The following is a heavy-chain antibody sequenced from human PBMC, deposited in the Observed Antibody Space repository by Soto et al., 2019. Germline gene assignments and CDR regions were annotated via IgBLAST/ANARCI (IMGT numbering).Heavy chain of an antibody. Sequence: GGCIRLTCGASGFTVSSYVIGWVCQAPGKGLEWVSAISGSGGSTYYADSGKGRFTISRDNSKNTLYLQMNSLRAEDTAIYYCAKDHTVVTSDYWGQGTLGTVSA. CDR1: GFTVSSYV. D-gene: IGHD2-15*01. CDR2: ISGSGGST. V-gene: IGHV3-23*01. J-gene: IGHJ4*02. CDR3: AKDHTVVTSDY.